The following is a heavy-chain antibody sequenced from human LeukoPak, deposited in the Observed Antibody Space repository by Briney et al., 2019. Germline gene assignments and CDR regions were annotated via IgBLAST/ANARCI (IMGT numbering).Heavy chain of an antibody. CDR3: ARAYYYDSSGPIHYFDY. V-gene: IGHV1-46*01. J-gene: IGHJ4*02. CDR1: GYTFTTYH. CDR2: INPSGGIT. Sequence: ASVKVSCKASGYTFTTYHMHWVRQAPGQGLEWMGIINPSGGITSYAQKFQGRVTITRDTSTSTVNMELSSLRYEDTAVYYCARAYYYDSSGPIHYFDYWGQGTLVTVSP. D-gene: IGHD3-22*01.